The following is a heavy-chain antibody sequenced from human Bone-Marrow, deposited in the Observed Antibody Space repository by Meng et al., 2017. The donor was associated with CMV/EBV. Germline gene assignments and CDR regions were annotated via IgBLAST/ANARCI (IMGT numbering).Heavy chain of an antibody. CDR3: ARDAYYYGSGRGNY. Sequence: GESLKISCAASGFTFSDYYMSWIRQAPGKGLEWVSYISSSGSTIYYADSVKGRFTISRDNAKNSLYLQMNSLRAEDTAVYYCARDAYYYGSGRGNYCGQGTLVTVSS. V-gene: IGHV3-11*04. CDR2: ISSSGSTI. J-gene: IGHJ4*02. D-gene: IGHD3-10*01. CDR1: GFTFSDYY.